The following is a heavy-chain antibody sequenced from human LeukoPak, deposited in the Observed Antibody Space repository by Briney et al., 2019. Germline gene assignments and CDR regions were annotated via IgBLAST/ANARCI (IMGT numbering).Heavy chain of an antibody. D-gene: IGHD2-2*01. J-gene: IGHJ5*02. V-gene: IGHV4-39*07. CDR1: GGSISSSSYY. Sequence: SETLSLTCTVSGGSISSSSYYWGWIRQPPGKGLEWIGSIYYSGSINYNPSLKSRVTISVDTSKNQFSLKLSSVTAADTAVYYCARGRFSTGRPRNRIGYCSSTSCYGANNWFDPWGQGTLVTVSS. CDR2: IYYSGSI. CDR3: ARGRFSTGRPRNRIGYCSSTSCYGANNWFDP.